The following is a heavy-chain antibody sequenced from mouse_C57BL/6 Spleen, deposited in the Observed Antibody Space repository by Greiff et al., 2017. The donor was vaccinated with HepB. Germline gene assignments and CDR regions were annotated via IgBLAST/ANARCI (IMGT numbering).Heavy chain of an antibody. CDR2: INPYNGDT. J-gene: IGHJ2*01. CDR3: ARSYYDYFDY. Sequence: EVKLVESGPELVKPGDSVKISCKASGYSFTGYFMNWVMQSHGKSLEWIGRINPYNGDTFYNQKFKGKATLTVDKSSSTAHMELRSLTSEDSAVYYCARSYYDYFDYWGQGTTLTVSS. D-gene: IGHD2-10*01. V-gene: IGHV1-20*01. CDR1: GYSFTGYF.